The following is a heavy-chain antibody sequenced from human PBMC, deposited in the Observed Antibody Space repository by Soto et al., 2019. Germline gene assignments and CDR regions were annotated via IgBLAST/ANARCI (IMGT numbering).Heavy chain of an antibody. CDR3: ARGLRQLIGYYYYYYGMDV. J-gene: IGHJ6*02. D-gene: IGHD6-6*01. CDR2: INHSGST. V-gene: IGHV4-34*01. CDR1: GGSFSGYY. Sequence: SETLSLTCAVYGGSFSGYYWSWIRQPPGKGLEWIGEINHSGSTNYNPSLKSRVTISVDTSKNQFSPKLSSVTAADTAVYYCARGLRQLIGYYYYYYGMDVWGQGTTVTVSS.